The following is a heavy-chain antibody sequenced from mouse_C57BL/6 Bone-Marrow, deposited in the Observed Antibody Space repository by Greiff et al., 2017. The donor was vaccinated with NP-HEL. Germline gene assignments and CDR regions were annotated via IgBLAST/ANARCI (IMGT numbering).Heavy chain of an antibody. CDR2: INPSSGDT. V-gene: IGHV1-7*01. Sequence: VQLQQPGAELAKPGASVKLSCKASGYTFTSYWMHWVKQRPGQGLEWIGYINPSSGDTKYNQKFKDKATLTADKSSSTAYMQLSSLTYEDSAVYYCASITTVVATYFDYWGQGTTLTVSS. J-gene: IGHJ2*01. CDR1: GYTFTSYW. D-gene: IGHD1-1*01. CDR3: ASITTVVATYFDY.